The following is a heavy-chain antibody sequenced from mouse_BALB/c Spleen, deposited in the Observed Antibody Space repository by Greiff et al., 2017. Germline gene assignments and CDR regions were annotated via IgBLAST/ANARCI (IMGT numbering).Heavy chain of an antibody. V-gene: IGHV5-9-4*01. Sequence: EVKLQESGGGLVKPGGSLKLSCAASGFTFSSYAMSWVRQSPEKRLEWVAEISSGGSYTYYPDTVTGRFTISRDNAKNTLYLEMSSLRSEDTAMYYCARDRGYGNYDYWGQGTTLTVSS. D-gene: IGHD2-10*02. CDR3: ARDRGYGNYDY. J-gene: IGHJ2*01. CDR2: ISSGGSYT. CDR1: GFTFSSYA.